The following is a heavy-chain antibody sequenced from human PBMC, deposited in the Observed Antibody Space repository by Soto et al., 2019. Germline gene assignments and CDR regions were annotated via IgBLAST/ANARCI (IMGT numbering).Heavy chain of an antibody. CDR3: ARGYKPYYFDY. Sequence: SETLSLTCTVSGGSISSYYCSWIRQPPGKGLEWIGYIYYSGSTNYNPSLKSRVTMSVDTSKNQFSLKLRSVTAADTAVYYCARGYKPYYFDYWGQGTLVTVSS. CDR2: IYYSGST. V-gene: IGHV4-59*08. D-gene: IGHD1-20*01. CDR1: GGSISSYY. J-gene: IGHJ4*02.